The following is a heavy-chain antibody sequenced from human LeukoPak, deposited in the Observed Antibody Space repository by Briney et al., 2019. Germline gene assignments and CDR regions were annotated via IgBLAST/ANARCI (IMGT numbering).Heavy chain of an antibody. CDR2: ISYDGSNK. J-gene: IGHJ4*02. V-gene: IGHV3-30*18. Sequence: GGSLRLSCAASGFTFSSYGMHWVRQAPGKGLEWAAVISYDGSNKYYADSVKGRFTISRDNSKNTLYLQMNSLRAEDTAVYYCAKEHGDYGPAGDYWGQGTLVTVSS. CDR3: AKEHGDYGPAGDY. CDR1: GFTFSSYG. D-gene: IGHD4-17*01.